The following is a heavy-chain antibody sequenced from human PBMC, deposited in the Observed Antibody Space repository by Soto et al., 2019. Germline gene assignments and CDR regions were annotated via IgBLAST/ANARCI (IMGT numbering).Heavy chain of an antibody. V-gene: IGHV3-48*01. CDR1: GFAFSDYG. CDR2: ICGSTT. CDR3: ARDRGPMGSVDTMRGY. Sequence: EVQLVESGGGLVQPGGSLTLSCAASGFAFSDYGMMWVLQAPGKGLECISFICGSTTYYADSVKGRFTISRDNAKNSLFLQMNNLGAEDTAVYYCARDRGPMGSVDTMRGYGGQGILVTVS. J-gene: IGHJ4*02. D-gene: IGHD5-12*01.